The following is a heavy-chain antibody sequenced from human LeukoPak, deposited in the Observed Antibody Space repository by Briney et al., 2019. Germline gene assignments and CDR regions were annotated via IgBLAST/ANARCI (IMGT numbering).Heavy chain of an antibody. Sequence: GESLKISCKASGYRFLNHWNGWVRQMPGKGLEWMGIIHSDDSDTRYSPSFRGHVTVSVDKSATTAYLQWDTLKASDTAIYYCARRSDISASPNWFDPWGQGTLVIVSS. CDR1: GYRFLNHW. V-gene: IGHV5-51*01. D-gene: IGHD3-9*01. CDR2: IHSDDSDT. J-gene: IGHJ5*02. CDR3: ARRSDISASPNWFDP.